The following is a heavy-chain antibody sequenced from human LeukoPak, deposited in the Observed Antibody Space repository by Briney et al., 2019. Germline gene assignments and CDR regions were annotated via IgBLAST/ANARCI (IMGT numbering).Heavy chain of an antibody. J-gene: IGHJ4*02. Sequence: KVSCKASGCTFTGYYMHWVRQASGKGLEWVGRIRSKANSYATAYAASVKGRFTISRDDSKNTAYLQMNSLKTEDTAVYYCTRHSSSVTTTTDYWGQGTLVTVSS. CDR2: IRSKANSYAT. CDR1: GCTFTGYY. D-gene: IGHD4-11*01. CDR3: TRHSSSVTTTTDY. V-gene: IGHV3-73*01.